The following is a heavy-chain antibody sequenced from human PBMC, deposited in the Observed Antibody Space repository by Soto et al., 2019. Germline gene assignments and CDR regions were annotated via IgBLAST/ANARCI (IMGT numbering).Heavy chain of an antibody. CDR2: IGFYHTQT. CDR3: VIHDKRISLDL. Sequence: QIQMVQSGAEIKEPGASVKVSCKTSGYTFPDYGIDWVRQAPGQGLQWMGWIGFYHTQTKYTPQFQDRVAITSDTSTRTVYMELRSLRSDDTATYNCVIHDKRISLDLWGPGTRITVAS. J-gene: IGHJ5*02. CDR1: GYTFPDYG. V-gene: IGHV1-18*04. D-gene: IGHD3-22*01.